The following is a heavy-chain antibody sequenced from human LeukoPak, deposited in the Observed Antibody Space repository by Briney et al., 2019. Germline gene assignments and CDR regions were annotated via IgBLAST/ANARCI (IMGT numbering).Heavy chain of an antibody. CDR3: ARYENGGIDY. J-gene: IGHJ4*02. CDR2: ISWNSGSI. D-gene: IGHD2-15*01. V-gene: IGHV3-9*01. Sequence: GGSLRLSCAASRFTFDDYAMHWVRQAPGKGLEWVSGISWNSGSIGYADSVKGRFTISRDNAKNSLYLQMNNLRAEDTAVYYYARYENGGIDYWGQGTLVTASS. CDR1: RFTFDDYA.